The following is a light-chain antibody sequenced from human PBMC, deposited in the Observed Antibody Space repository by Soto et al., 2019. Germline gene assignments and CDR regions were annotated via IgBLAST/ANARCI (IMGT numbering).Light chain of an antibody. CDR3: QQYNNWPTIT. J-gene: IGKJ5*01. CDR2: DAS. Sequence: IVMTQSPATLSVSPGERATLSCRASQSVSSNLAWYQRKPGQAPRLLIYDASTRATGVPTRFSGSGSGTEFTLTISSLQSEDFAVYYCQQYNNWPTITFGQGTRLEIK. V-gene: IGKV3D-15*01. CDR1: QSVSSN.